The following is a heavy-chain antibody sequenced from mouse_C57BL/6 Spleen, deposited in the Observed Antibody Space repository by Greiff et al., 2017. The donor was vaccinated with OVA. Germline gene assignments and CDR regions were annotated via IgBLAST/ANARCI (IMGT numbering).Heavy chain of an antibody. V-gene: IGHV1-53*01. Sequence: QVQLQQPGTELVKPGASVKLSCKASAYTFTSYWMHWVKQRPGQGLEWIGNINPSNGGTNYNEKFKSKATLTVDKSSSTAYMQLSSLTSEDSAVYYCARGVYDYDGFAYWGQGTLVTVSA. D-gene: IGHD2-4*01. CDR3: ARGVYDYDGFAY. CDR1: AYTFTSYW. CDR2: INPSNGGT. J-gene: IGHJ3*01.